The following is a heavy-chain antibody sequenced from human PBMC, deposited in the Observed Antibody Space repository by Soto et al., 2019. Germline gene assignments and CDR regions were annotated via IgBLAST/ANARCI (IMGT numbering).Heavy chain of an antibody. CDR3: AREGERGSGDSVDALDI. V-gene: IGHV3-13*01. CDR2: IDIGGNT. Sequence: EVELVESGGGLVQPGGSLRLSCAASGFTFSSYDMHWVRQATGKGLEWVSAIDIGGNTFYPGSVQGRFTISRENGKNSLDLQMNNLRAGDTAVYYCAREGERGSGDSVDALDIWGPGTLVTVSS. D-gene: IGHD1-1*01. J-gene: IGHJ3*02. CDR1: GFTFSSYD.